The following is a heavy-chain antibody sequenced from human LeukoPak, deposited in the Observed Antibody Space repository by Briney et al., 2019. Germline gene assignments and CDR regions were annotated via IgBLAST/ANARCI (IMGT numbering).Heavy chain of an antibody. Sequence: GASLRLSCAASGFTFSSYAMSWVRQAPGKGLEWVSVISGSGGSTYYADSVKGRFTISRDNSKNTLYLQMNSLRAEDTAVFYCARGSGSYDYWGQGTLSPSPQ. CDR2: ISGSGGST. CDR3: ARGSGSYDY. CDR1: GFTFSSYA. J-gene: IGHJ4*02. V-gene: IGHV3-23*01. D-gene: IGHD1-26*01.